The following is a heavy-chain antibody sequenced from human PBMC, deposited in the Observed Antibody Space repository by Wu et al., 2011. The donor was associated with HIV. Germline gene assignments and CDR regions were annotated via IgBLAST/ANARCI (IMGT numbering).Heavy chain of an antibody. J-gene: IGHJ2*01. V-gene: IGHV1-2*02. CDR1: GYTFTGYY. CDR2: INPNSGGT. CDR3: ARGVVVAATRSFDL. D-gene: IGHD2-15*01. Sequence: QVQLVQSGAEVKKPGASVKVSCKASGYTFTGYYMHWVRQAPGQGLEWMGWINPNSGGTNCAQKFQGRVTMTRDTSISTAYMELSRLRSDDTAVYYCARGVVVAATRSFDLVGPWHPGHCLL.